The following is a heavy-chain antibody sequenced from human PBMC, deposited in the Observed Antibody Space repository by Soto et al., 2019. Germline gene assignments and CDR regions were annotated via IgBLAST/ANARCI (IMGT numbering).Heavy chain of an antibody. Sequence: PGGSLRLSCVGSGFTFSTYSINWVRQAPGKGLEWVSSISSRSDIYYADSVKGRFTISRDNSKNTLYLQMNSLRAEDTAVYYCAKGGXCTNGVCPDSTYYGIDVWGQGTTVTVSS. V-gene: IGHV3-21*04. D-gene: IGHD2-8*01. CDR3: AKGGXCTNGVCPDSTYYGIDV. CDR2: ISSRSDI. J-gene: IGHJ6*02. CDR1: GFTFSTYS.